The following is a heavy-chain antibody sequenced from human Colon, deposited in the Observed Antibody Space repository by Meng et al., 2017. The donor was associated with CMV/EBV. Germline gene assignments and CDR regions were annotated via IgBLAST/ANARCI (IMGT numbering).Heavy chain of an antibody. Sequence: SDTLSLTCAISGDSVSSNSSAWNWVRQSPSRGLEWLGRTYYKSKWYDDYAVAVKSRITITPDTSTNRFSLHLKSVTPEDTAVYYCARDRVSMVRGVIYDYYGMDVWGQGTTVTVSS. CDR1: GDSVSSNSSA. D-gene: IGHD3-10*01. V-gene: IGHV6-1*01. CDR2: TYYKSKWYD. CDR3: ARDRVSMVRGVIYDYYGMDV. J-gene: IGHJ6*02.